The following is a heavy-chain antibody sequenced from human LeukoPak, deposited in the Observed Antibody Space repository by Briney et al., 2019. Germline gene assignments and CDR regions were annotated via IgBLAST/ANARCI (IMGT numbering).Heavy chain of an antibody. CDR3: ATGGSSDLDY. Sequence: ASVKVSCKVSGYTLTELSMHWVRQAPGKELEWLGGFDPEDGETIYAQKFQGRVTMTEDTSTETAYMELSSLRSEDTAVYYCATGGSSDLDYWGQGTLVTVSS. D-gene: IGHD6-19*01. CDR1: GYTLTELS. J-gene: IGHJ4*02. V-gene: IGHV1-24*01. CDR2: FDPEDGET.